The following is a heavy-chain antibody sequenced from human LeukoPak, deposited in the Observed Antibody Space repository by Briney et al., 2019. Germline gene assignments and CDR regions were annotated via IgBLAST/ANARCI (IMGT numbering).Heavy chain of an antibody. Sequence: SESLCLSCTASGCSFSSYYRSWIRQPPGKGLEWIGHIYYSGSINYNPSFKSRVTISVHTSKNQLSLQLSSVTAADTAVYYCAGGSGRDYYYYYGMDVWGKGTTVTVSS. CDR3: AGGSGRDYYYYYGMDV. CDR1: GCSFSSYY. J-gene: IGHJ6*04. CDR2: IYYSGSI. V-gene: IGHV4-59*01. D-gene: IGHD3-10*01.